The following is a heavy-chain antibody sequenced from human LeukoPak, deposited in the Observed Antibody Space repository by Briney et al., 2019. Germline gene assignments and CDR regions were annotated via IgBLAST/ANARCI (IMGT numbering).Heavy chain of an antibody. CDR1: GFTFSSYE. J-gene: IGHJ4*02. Sequence: GGSLRLSCAASGFTFSSYEMNWVRQAPGKGLEWVSYISSSGSTIYYADSVKGRFTIPRDNAKNSLYLQMNSVRAEDTAVYYCAREMRVVVTAYLDYWGQGTLVTVSS. V-gene: IGHV3-48*03. CDR3: AREMRVVVTAYLDY. D-gene: IGHD2-21*02. CDR2: ISSSGSTI.